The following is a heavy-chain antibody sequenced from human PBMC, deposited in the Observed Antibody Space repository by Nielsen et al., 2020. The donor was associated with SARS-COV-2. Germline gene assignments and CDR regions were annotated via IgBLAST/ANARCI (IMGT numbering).Heavy chain of an antibody. CDR1: GYTFTAYY. J-gene: IGHJ4*02. CDR2: INPNSAGT. V-gene: IGHV1-2*02. CDR3: ARDPNKHYDFWRGMPYFDY. D-gene: IGHD3-3*01. Sequence: ASVKVSCKASGYTFTAYYIHWVRQAPGQGLEWMGWINPNSAGTDYAQKFQGRVTMTRDTSISTAYMELSRLRSDDTAVYYCARDPNKHYDFWRGMPYFDYWGRGTLVTVSS.